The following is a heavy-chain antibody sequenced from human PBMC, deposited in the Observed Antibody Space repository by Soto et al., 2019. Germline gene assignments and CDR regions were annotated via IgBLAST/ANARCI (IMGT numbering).Heavy chain of an antibody. J-gene: IGHJ4*02. CDR2: IYWDDDK. CDR3: AHYPRLYSSATQYYFDY. V-gene: IGHV2-5*02. Sequence: SGPTLVNPTQTLTLTCTFSGFSLSTSGVAVGWIRQPPGKALEWLALIYWDDDKRYSPSLKSRLTITKDTSKNQVVLTMTNMDPVDIATYYCAHYPRLYSSATQYYFDYWGQGILVTVSS. D-gene: IGHD6-19*01. CDR1: GFSLSTSGVA.